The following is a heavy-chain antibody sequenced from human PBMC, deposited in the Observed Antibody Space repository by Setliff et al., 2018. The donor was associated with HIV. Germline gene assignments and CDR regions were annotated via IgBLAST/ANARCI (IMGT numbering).Heavy chain of an antibody. CDR3: ARGYTRGYFSHFDY. V-gene: IGHV4-31*03. J-gene: IGHJ4*02. D-gene: IGHD3-22*01. CDR1: GGSISSAGYY. CDR2: IYNTGSA. Sequence: SETLSLTCTVSGGSISSAGYYWSWIRQHPGKGLEWIGYIYNTGSAYFNPSLKSRLTISVDTSRNQFSLKLSSVTAADTAVYYCARGYTRGYFSHFDYWGQGTLGTV.